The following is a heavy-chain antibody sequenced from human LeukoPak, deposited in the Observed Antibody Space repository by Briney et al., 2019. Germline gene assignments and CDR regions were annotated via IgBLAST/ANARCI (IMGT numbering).Heavy chain of an antibody. J-gene: IGHJ3*02. D-gene: IGHD7-27*01. CDR2: IIPIFGTA. Sequence: SVKVSCKASGGTFSSYSISWVRQAPGQGLEWMGGIIPIFGTANYAQKFQGRVTITTDESTSTAYMELSSLRSEDTAVYYCALTWGYYAFDIWGQGTMVTVSS. V-gene: IGHV1-69*05. CDR1: GGTFSSYS. CDR3: ALTWGYYAFDI.